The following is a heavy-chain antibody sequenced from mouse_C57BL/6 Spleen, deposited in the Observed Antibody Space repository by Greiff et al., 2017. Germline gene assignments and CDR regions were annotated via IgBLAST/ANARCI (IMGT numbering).Heavy chain of an antibody. V-gene: IGHV1-66*01. CDR1: GYSFTSYY. J-gene: IGHJ1*03. CDR2: IYPGSGNT. D-gene: IGHD4-1*01. Sequence: QVHVKQSGPELVKPGASVKISCKASGYSFTSYYIHWVKQRPGQGLEWIGWIYPGSGNTKYNEKFKGKATLTADTSSSTAYMQLSSLTSEDSAVYYCARSGTYWYFDVWGTGTTVTVSS. CDR3: ARSGTYWYFDV.